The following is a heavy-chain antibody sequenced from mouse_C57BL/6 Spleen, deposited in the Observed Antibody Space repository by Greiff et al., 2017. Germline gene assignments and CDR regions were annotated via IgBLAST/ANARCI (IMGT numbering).Heavy chain of an antibody. V-gene: IGHV1-64*01. J-gene: IGHJ1*03. CDR2: IHPNSGST. CDR3: ARPSGSREYFDV. CDR1: GYTFTSYW. D-gene: IGHD1-1*01. Sequence: VQLQQPGAELVMPGASVKLSCKASGYTFTSYWMHWVKQRPGQGLEWIGMIHPNSGSTNYNEKFKSKATLTVDKSSSTAYMQLSSLTSEDSAVYYCARPSGSREYFDVWGTGTTVTVSS.